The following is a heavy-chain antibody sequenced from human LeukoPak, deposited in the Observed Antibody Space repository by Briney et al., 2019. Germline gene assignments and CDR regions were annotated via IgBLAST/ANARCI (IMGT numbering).Heavy chain of an antibody. D-gene: IGHD4-23*01. CDR3: ARAGGNSRSYYFDY. CDR2: IYSGGST. CDR1: GFTVSSNY. V-gene: IGHV3-66*01. J-gene: IGHJ4*02. Sequence: TGGSLRLSCAASGFTVSSNYMSWVRQAPGKGLEWVSVIYSGGSTYYADSVKGRFTISRDNSKNTLYLQMNSLRAEDTAVYYCARAGGNSRSYYFDYWGQGTLVTVSS.